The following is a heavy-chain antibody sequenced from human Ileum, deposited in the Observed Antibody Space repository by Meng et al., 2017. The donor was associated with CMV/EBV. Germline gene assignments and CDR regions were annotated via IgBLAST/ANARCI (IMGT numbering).Heavy chain of an antibody. CDR3: ARPIKGYCSSTSCYIVY. V-gene: IGHV3-11*01. D-gene: IGHD2-2*02. Sequence: GESLKIPCAASGFTFSDYYMSWFRQAPGKGLEWVSYISSSSSTIYYADSVKGRFTISRDNAKNSLHLQMNSLRADDTAVYYCARPIKGYCSSTSCYIVYWGQGTLVTVSS. CDR1: GFTFSDYY. CDR2: ISSSSSTI. J-gene: IGHJ4*02.